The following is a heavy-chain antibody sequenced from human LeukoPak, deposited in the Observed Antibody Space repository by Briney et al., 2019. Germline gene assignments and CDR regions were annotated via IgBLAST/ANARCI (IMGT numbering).Heavy chain of an antibody. CDR2: GYYSGST. D-gene: IGHD1-1*01. CDR3: ARFIQDNNWYSSFDY. CDR1: GGSINSYF. V-gene: IGHV4-59*01. J-gene: IGHJ4*02. Sequence: SETLSLTCTVSGGSINSYFWSWMRQPPGKGLEWIAYGYYSGSTKYNPSLKSRVTISVDTSMNQFSLKLTSATAADTAVYYCARFIQDNNWYSSFDYWGQGVLVTVSS.